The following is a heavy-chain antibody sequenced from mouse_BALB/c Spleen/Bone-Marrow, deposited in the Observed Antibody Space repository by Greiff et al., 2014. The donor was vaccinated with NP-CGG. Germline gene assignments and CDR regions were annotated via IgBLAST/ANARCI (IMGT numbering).Heavy chain of an antibody. CDR2: TWAGGST. CDR1: GFSLTSYG. J-gene: IGHJ4*01. Sequence: VKVVESXPGLVAPSQSLSITCTVSGFSLTSYGVHWVRQPPGKVLEWLGVTWAGGSTNYNSALMSRLSISKDNSKSQVFLKMNSLQTDDTAMYYCARGSYYEGAMDYWGQGTSVTVSS. CDR3: ARGSYYEGAMDY. V-gene: IGHV2-9*02. D-gene: IGHD1-1*01.